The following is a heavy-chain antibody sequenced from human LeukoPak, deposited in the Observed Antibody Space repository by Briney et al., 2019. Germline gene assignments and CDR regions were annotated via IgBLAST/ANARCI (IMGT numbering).Heavy chain of an antibody. D-gene: IGHD3-22*01. Sequence: SETLSLTCTVSGYSISSGYYWGWIRQPAGKGLEWIGRIYTSGSTNYNPSLKSRVTMSVDTSKNQFSLKLSSVTAADTAVYYCARITHYYDSSGYYYRVFDYWGQGTLVTVSS. V-gene: IGHV4-4*07. CDR3: ARITHYYDSSGYYYRVFDY. CDR2: IYTSGST. CDR1: GYSISSGYY. J-gene: IGHJ4*02.